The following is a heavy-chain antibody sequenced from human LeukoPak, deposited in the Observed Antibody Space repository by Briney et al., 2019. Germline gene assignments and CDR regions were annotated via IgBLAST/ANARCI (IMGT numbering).Heavy chain of an antibody. Sequence: SQTLSLTCAISGDSVSSNSAAWNWISQSPSRGLEWLGRTYYRSKWYNDYSVSVKRRITINPATSKNQCSLQLNSVTPEDAAVYYCAREGITMVRGVFDYWGQGTLVTVSS. V-gene: IGHV6-1*01. CDR1: GDSVSSNSAA. CDR3: AREGITMVRGVFDY. D-gene: IGHD3-10*01. CDR2: TYYRSKWYN. J-gene: IGHJ4*02.